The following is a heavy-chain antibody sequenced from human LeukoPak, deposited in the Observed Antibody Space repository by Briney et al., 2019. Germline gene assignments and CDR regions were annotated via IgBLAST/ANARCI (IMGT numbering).Heavy chain of an antibody. CDR3: AGGQGWHFDL. Sequence: GGSLRLSCAASGITLSSLWMSWFRQAPSKGLEWVADIKHDGSEEHYVASVKGRFTISRDNAKLYLQMNSLRAEDTAVYYCAGGQGWHFDLWGLGTLITVSS. CDR1: GITLSSLW. J-gene: IGHJ2*01. V-gene: IGHV3-7*01. D-gene: IGHD2-15*01. CDR2: IKHDGSEE.